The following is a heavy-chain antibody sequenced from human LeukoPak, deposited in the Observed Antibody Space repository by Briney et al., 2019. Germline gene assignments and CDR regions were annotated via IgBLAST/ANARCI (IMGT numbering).Heavy chain of an antibody. CDR3: ARRFRGGYSYGYSLKY. V-gene: IGHV4-34*01. CDR2: INHSGST. Sequence: PSETLSLTCAVYGGSFSGYYWSWIRQPPGKGLEWIGEINHSGSTNYNPSLKSRVTISVDTSKNQFSLKLSSVTAADTAVYYCARRFRGGYSYGYSLKYWGQGTLVTVSS. J-gene: IGHJ4*02. CDR1: GGSFSGYY. D-gene: IGHD5-18*01.